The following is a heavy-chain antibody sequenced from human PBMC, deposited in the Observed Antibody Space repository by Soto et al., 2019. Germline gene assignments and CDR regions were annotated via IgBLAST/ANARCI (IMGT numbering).Heavy chain of an antibody. D-gene: IGHD5-12*01. J-gene: IGHJ6*02. CDR1: GGSISSGGYS. CDR2: IYHSGST. CDR3: ARGRRISWGYGMDV. V-gene: IGHV4-30-2*01. Sequence: SETLSLTCAVSGGSISSGGYSWGWIRQPPGKGLEWIGYIYHSGSTYYNPSLKSRVTISVDRSKNQFSLKLSSVTAADTAVYYCARGRRISWGYGMDVWGQGTTVTVSS.